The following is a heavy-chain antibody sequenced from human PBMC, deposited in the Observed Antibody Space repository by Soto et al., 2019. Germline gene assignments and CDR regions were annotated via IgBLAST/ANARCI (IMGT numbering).Heavy chain of an antibody. V-gene: IGHV3-66*01. CDR3: AREKSSGGYHYYIDV. J-gene: IGHJ6*03. CDR2: IYSAGNT. CDR1: GLTVSDNY. D-gene: IGHD2-15*01. Sequence: GGSLRLSCVASGLTVSDNYMSWVRQAPGKGLEWVSIIYSAGNTYYADSVEGRFTISRDNSKNTLYLQMNSLGADDTAVYYCAREKSSGGYHYYIDVWGKGTTVTVSS.